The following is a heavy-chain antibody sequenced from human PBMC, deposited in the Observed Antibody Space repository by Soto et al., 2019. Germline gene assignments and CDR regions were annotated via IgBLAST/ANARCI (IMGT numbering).Heavy chain of an antibody. J-gene: IGHJ4*02. CDR2: IYYSGST. Sequence: SETLSLTCTVSGGSISSYYWSWIRQPPGKGLEWIGYIYYSGSTNYNPSLKSRVTISVDTSKNQFSLRLSSVAATDTAVYYCARLVRLAFVNYWGKGTLVPVAS. V-gene: IGHV4-59*08. D-gene: IGHD3-16*02. CDR3: ARLVRLAFVNY. CDR1: GGSISSYY.